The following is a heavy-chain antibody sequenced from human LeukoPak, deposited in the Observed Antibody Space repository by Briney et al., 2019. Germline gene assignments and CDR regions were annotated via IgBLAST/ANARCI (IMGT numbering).Heavy chain of an antibody. Sequence: AYLRLSSAASGFTSSSYWMSWVRQAPGKGLEWVANIKKDGSDKYYVDAVKSRFTISRDNAKSSLYLQMHSLRAEDTAIYYCARDLSGVTGYTYGRGIDYWGQGTLVTGSS. V-gene: IGHV3-7*01. CDR1: GFTSSSYW. D-gene: IGHD5-18*01. J-gene: IGHJ4*02. CDR3: ARDLSGVTGYTYGRGIDY. CDR2: IKKDGSDK.